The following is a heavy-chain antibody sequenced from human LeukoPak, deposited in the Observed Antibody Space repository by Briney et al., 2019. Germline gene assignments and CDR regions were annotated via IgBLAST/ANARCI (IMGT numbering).Heavy chain of an antibody. V-gene: IGHV4-59*01. CDR3: ANIVATITHGYYYYYMDV. D-gene: IGHD5-12*01. Sequence: SETLSLTCTVSGGSISSYYWSWIRQPPGKGLEWIGYIYYSGSTNYNPSLKSRVTISVDTSKNQFSLKLSSVTAADTAVYYCANIVATITHGYYYYYMDVWGKGTTVTVSS. J-gene: IGHJ6*03. CDR1: GGSISSYY. CDR2: IYYSGST.